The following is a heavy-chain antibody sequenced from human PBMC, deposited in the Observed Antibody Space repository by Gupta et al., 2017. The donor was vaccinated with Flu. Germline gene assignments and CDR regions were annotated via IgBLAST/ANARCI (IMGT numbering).Heavy chain of an antibody. Sequence: QVQLVESGGGVVQPGRSLRLSCAASGFTFSSYGMHWVRQAPGKGLEWVAVISYDGSNKYYADSVKGRFTISRDNSKNTLYLQMNSLRAEDTAVYYCAKDKGIGIVGATPPVYGMDVWGQGTTVTVSS. V-gene: IGHV3-30*18. CDR1: GFTFSSYG. CDR3: AKDKGIGIVGATPPVYGMDV. CDR2: ISYDGSNK. D-gene: IGHD1-26*01. J-gene: IGHJ6*02.